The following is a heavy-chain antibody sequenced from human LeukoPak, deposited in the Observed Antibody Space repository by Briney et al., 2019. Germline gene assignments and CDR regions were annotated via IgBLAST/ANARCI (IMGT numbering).Heavy chain of an antibody. CDR2: INHSGST. J-gene: IGHJ5*02. CDR3: ARGHGIVVVPAASNWFDP. D-gene: IGHD2-2*01. V-gene: IGHV4-34*01. CDR1: GGSFSGYY. Sequence: PSETLSLTCAVYGGSFSGYYWSWIRQPPGKGLEWIGEINHSGSTNYNPSLKSRVTISVDTSKNQFSLKLGSVAAADTAVYYCARGHGIVVVPAASNWFDPWGQGTLVTVSS.